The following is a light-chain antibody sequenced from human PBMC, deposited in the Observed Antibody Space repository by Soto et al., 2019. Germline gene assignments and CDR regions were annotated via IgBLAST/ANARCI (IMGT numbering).Light chain of an antibody. V-gene: IGKV3-15*01. Sequence: EIVMTQSPATLSVSPGERATLSCRASQSVSSNLAWYQQKPGQAPRLLIYDASTRATGIPARFSGSGSGTEFTLTISSLQSEDFAVYYCQQYNKWHLLGQGTKVEIK. CDR2: DAS. CDR3: QQYNKWHL. CDR1: QSVSSN. J-gene: IGKJ1*01.